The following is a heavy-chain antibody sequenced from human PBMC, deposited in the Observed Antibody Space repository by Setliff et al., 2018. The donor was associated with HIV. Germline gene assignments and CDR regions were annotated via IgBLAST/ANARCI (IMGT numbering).Heavy chain of an antibody. J-gene: IGHJ6*02. CDR2: ISPNFGHT. D-gene: IGHD6-19*01. CDR3: ARLGSGWSDSYYYAIDV. CDR1: GYTFTNFG. V-gene: IGHV1-18*01. Sequence: ASVKVSCKTSGYTFTNFGISWVRQAPGHGLEWMGWISPNFGHTNYAQNFHGRITLTVDTSTSRAYMELRSLRSDDTAVYFCARLGSGWSDSYYYAIDVWGQGTTVTVSS.